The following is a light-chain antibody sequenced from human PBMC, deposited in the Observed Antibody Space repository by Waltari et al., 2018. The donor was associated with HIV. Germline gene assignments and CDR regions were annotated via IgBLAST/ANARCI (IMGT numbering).Light chain of an antibody. Sequence: QSVLTQPTSASGTPGQRVTISCSGARSDIGSNYVNWYQHLPGTASNLLIYRNNQRPSGVPARFSASKSGTSASLAISGLRSEDEADYYCAAWDVSLRGAYVFGTGTKVAVL. CDR2: RNN. V-gene: IGLV1-47*01. CDR3: AAWDVSLRGAYV. J-gene: IGLJ1*01. CDR1: RSDIGSNY.